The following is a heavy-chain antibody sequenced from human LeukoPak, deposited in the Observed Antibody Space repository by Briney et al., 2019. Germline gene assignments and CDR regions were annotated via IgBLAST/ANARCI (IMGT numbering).Heavy chain of an antibody. Sequence: SGTLSLTCAVYGGSFSGYYWSWIRQPPGKGLEWIGEINHSGSTNYNPSLKSRVTMSVDTSKNQFSLTLNSVTAADTGVYYCARWTTVTRASDFWGQGTLVTVSS. CDR1: GGSFSGYY. CDR2: INHSGST. D-gene: IGHD4-17*01. CDR3: ARWTTVTRASDF. J-gene: IGHJ4*02. V-gene: IGHV4-34*01.